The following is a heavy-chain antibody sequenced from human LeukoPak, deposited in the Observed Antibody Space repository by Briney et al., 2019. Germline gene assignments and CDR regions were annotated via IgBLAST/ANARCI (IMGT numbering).Heavy chain of an antibody. J-gene: IGHJ5*02. CDR1: GGSIRNSSFY. CDR2: IYNSGTT. Sequence: PSETLSLTCAVSGGSIRNSSFYWGWIRQPPGKGLEWIASIYNSGTTYYNPSIKSRITIFVDTSKNQVSLKLNSVTAADTAVYYCARGVERIFGVVNWFDPWGQGTPVTVSS. CDR3: ARGVERIFGVVNWFDP. D-gene: IGHD3-3*01. V-gene: IGHV4-39*01.